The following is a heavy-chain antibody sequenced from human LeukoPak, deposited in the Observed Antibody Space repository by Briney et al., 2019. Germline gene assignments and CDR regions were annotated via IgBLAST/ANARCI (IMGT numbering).Heavy chain of an antibody. J-gene: IGHJ6*02. V-gene: IGHV1-2*02. CDR3: ARMDCSGGSCYHYYYGMDV. Sequence: ASVKVSYKASGYTFTGYYIHWVRQAPGQGLEWMGWINPNSGGSYYAQKFQGRVTMTRDTSITTVYMELSRLRSGDAAVYYCARMDCSGGSCYHYYYGMDVWGQGTTVTVPS. CDR2: INPNSGGS. D-gene: IGHD2-15*01. CDR1: GYTFTGYY.